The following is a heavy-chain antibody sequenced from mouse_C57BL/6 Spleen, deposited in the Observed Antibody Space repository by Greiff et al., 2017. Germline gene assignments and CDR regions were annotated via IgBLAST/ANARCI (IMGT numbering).Heavy chain of an antibody. CDR3: ARERDYSNLYAMDY. CDR2: IYPRSGNT. J-gene: IGHJ4*01. V-gene: IGHV1-81*01. Sequence: QVQLQQSGAELARPGASVKLSCKASGYTFTSYGISWVKQRTGQGLEWIGEIYPRSGNTYYNEKFKGKATLTADKSSSTAYMELRSLTSEDSAVYFCARERDYSNLYAMDYWGQGTSDTVSS. CDR1: GYTFTSYG. D-gene: IGHD2-5*01.